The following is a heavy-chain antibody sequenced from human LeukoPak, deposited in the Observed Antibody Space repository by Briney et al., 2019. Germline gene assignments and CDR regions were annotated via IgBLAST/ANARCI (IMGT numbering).Heavy chain of an antibody. V-gene: IGHV3-20*04. J-gene: IGHJ4*02. D-gene: IGHD3-16*02. CDR2: INGNGATT. CDR1: GFTFSSYG. Sequence: PGGSLRLSCASSGFTFSSYGMSWVRQAPGKGLEWVSGINGNGATTGYVDSVKGRFTISRDNAKNSLYLQMNSLRAEDTALYYCARAIYVWGSFRPWDYWGQGTLVTVSS. CDR3: ARAIYVWGSFRPWDY.